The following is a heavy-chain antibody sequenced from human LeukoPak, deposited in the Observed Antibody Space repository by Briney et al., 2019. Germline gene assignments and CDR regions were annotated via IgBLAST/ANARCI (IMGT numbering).Heavy chain of an antibody. Sequence: PSETLSLTCTVSGGSISSSSYYWGWIRQPPGKGLEWIGNIYFGGSTYYNPSLKSRVTISVDTSKNQSSLKLRSVTAADTAVYYCARQLYYDSSGYYWYFDLWGRGTLVTVSS. D-gene: IGHD3-22*01. J-gene: IGHJ2*01. CDR2: IYFGGST. CDR3: ARQLYYDSSGYYWYFDL. CDR1: GGSISSSSYY. V-gene: IGHV4-39*01.